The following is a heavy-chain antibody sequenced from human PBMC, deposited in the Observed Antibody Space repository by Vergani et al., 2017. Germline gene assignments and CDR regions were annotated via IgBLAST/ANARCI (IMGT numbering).Heavy chain of an antibody. Sequence: EVQLVESGGGLVQPGGSLRLSCVVSGFTLSSYWMSWVRQAPGKGLEWVANIKEDGSEKYYVDSVRGRFVISRDNAKNSLYLQMNSLRAEDTAVNYCARVGGYSGIYWGQGTLVTVS. CDR1: GFTLSSYW. CDR3: ARVGGYSGIY. CDR2: IKEDGSEK. D-gene: IGHD5-12*01. J-gene: IGHJ4*02. V-gene: IGHV3-7*01.